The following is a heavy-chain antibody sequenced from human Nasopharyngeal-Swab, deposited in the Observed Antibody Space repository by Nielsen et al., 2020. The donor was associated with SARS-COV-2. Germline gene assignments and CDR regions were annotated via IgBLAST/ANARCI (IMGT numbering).Heavy chain of an antibody. CDR1: GGSISSGGYY. CDR3: ARAGDFWSGWSANYYMDV. Sequence: SETLSLTCTVSGGSISSGGYYWSWIRQHPGKGLEWIGYIYYSGSIYYNPSLKSRVTISVDTSKNQFSLKLSSVTAADTAVYYCARAGDFWSGWSANYYMDVWGKGTTVTVSS. V-gene: IGHV4-31*03. CDR2: IYYSGSI. D-gene: IGHD3-3*01. J-gene: IGHJ6*03.